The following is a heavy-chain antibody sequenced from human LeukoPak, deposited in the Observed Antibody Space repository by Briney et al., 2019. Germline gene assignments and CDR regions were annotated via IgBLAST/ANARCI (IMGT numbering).Heavy chain of an antibody. V-gene: IGHV3-48*01. J-gene: IGHJ4*02. Sequence: GGSLRLSCAASGFTFSSYSMNWVRQAPGKGLEWVSYISSSSSTIYYADSVKGRFTISRDNAKNSLYLQMNSLRAEDTAVYYCARDLRRGPAWESKDWGQGTLVTVSS. CDR3: ARDLRRGPAWESKD. CDR2: ISSSSSTI. D-gene: IGHD1-26*01. CDR1: GFTFSSYS.